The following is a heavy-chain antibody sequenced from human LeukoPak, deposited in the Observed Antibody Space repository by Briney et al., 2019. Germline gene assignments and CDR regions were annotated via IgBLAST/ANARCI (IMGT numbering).Heavy chain of an antibody. Sequence: SETLSLACTVSGASISSSSYYWGWIRQPPGKGLEWIGSIYHSGSTYYNPSLKSRVTISVDTSKNQFSLKLSSVTAADTAVYYCARTGDYFQPSRGQGTLVTVSS. CDR2: IYHSGST. D-gene: IGHD2/OR15-2a*01. J-gene: IGHJ4*02. CDR3: ARTGDYFQPS. CDR1: GASISSSSYY. V-gene: IGHV4-39*01.